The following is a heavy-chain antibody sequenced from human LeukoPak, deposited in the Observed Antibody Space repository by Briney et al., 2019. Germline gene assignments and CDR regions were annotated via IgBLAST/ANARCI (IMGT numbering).Heavy chain of an antibody. CDR3: AKDSPVNYDILTGYIDY. V-gene: IGHV3-30*02. Sequence: GGSLRLSCTASGITFSSYGMHWVRQAPGKGLEWVAFIRYDGSYKYYADSVKGRFTSSRDNSKNTLYLQMNSLRADDTAVYYCAKDSPVNYDILTGYIDYWGQGTLVTVSS. J-gene: IGHJ4*02. CDR2: IRYDGSYK. CDR1: GITFSSYG. D-gene: IGHD3-9*01.